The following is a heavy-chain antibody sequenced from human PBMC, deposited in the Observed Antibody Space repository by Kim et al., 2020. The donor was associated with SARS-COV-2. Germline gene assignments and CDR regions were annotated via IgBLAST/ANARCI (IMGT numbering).Heavy chain of an antibody. J-gene: IGHJ4*02. Sequence: GGSLRLSCAASGFTFSSYDMHWVRQATGKGLEWVSAIGTAGDTYYPGSVKGRFTISRENAKNSLYLQMNSLRAGDTAVYYCARADPVHGVVDYWGQGTLVTVSS. CDR3: ARADPVHGVVDY. CDR2: IGTAGDT. V-gene: IGHV3-13*01. D-gene: IGHD2-15*01. CDR1: GFTFSSYD.